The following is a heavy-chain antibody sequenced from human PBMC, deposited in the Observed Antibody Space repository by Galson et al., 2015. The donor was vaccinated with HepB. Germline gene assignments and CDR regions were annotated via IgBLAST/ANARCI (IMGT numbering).Heavy chain of an antibody. V-gene: IGHV3-23*01. CDR3: AKEGTRWYLDL. Sequence: GLEWVSAISGSGGGTYYADSVKGRFTISRDNSKNTVYLQMNSLRAEDTAVYYCAKEGTRWYLDLWGRGTLVTVSS. CDR2: ISGSGGGT. J-gene: IGHJ2*01. D-gene: IGHD1-1*01.